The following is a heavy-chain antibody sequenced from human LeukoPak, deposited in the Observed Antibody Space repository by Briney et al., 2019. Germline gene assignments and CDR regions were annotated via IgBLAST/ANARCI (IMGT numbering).Heavy chain of an antibody. V-gene: IGHV4-34*01. J-gene: IGHJ4*02. CDR2: INHSGST. Sequence: SETLSLTCAVYGGSFSGYYWSWIRQPPGKGLEWIGEINHSGSTNYNPSLKSRVTISVDTSKNQFSLKLSSVTAADTAVYYCARDAAEVGATTGDYWGQGTLVTVSS. D-gene: IGHD1-26*01. CDR3: ARDAAEVGATTGDY. CDR1: GGSFSGYY.